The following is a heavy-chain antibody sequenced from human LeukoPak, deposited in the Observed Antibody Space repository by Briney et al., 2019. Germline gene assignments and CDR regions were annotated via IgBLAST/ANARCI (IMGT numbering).Heavy chain of an antibody. Sequence: PSETLSLTCSFSGGSISNYYWSWVRRPPGKGLEWIGYIYYSGSTDYNPSLKSRVTISIDTSKNHFSLRLSSVTAADTASYYCARGYAYGPNYYFDYWGQGTLVTVSS. CDR2: IYYSGST. CDR1: GGSISNYY. V-gene: IGHV4-59*01. D-gene: IGHD5-18*01. J-gene: IGHJ4*02. CDR3: ARGYAYGPNYYFDY.